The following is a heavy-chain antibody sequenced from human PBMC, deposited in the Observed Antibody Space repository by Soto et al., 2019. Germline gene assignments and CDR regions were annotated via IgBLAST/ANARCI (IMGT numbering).Heavy chain of an antibody. CDR3: ASIPTNYDFWSPYYRYSGMDV. D-gene: IGHD3-3*01. V-gene: IGHV1-2*02. CDR1: GYTFTGYY. J-gene: IGHJ6*02. Sequence: ASVKVSCKASGYTFTGYYMHWVRQAPGQGLEWMGWINPNSGGTNYAQKFQGRVTMTRDTSISTAYMELSRLRSDDTAVYYCASIPTNYDFWSPYYRYSGMDVWGQGTTVTVSS. CDR2: INPNSGGT.